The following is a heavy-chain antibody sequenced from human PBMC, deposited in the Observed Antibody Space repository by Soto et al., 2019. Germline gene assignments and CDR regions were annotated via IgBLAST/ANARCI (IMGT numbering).Heavy chain of an antibody. V-gene: IGHV3-30*03. Sequence: PGGSLRLSCAASGFTFSSYGMHWVRQAPGKGLEWVAVISYDGSNKYYADSVKGRFTISRDNSKNTLYLQMNSLRAEDTAVYYCARGLDQQWLALDYWGQGTLVTVSS. CDR1: GFTFSSYG. D-gene: IGHD6-19*01. CDR3: ARGLDQQWLALDY. J-gene: IGHJ4*02. CDR2: ISYDGSNK.